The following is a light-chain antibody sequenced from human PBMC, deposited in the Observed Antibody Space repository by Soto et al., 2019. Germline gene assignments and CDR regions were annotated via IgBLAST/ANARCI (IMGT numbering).Light chain of an antibody. V-gene: IGLV2-14*01. CDR2: DVS. J-gene: IGLJ2*01. CDR1: SSDVGGYNY. Sequence: QSVLTQPASVSGSPGQSITISCTGTSSDVGGYNYVSWYQQHPGKAPKLMIYDVSNRPSWVSKRLSGSKSGNTASLTISGPQVEDEADSYCSVYPSSSTPVVGGGTQLT. CDR3: SVYPSSSTPV.